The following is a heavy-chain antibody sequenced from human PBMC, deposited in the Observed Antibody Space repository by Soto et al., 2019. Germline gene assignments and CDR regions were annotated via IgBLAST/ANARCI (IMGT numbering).Heavy chain of an antibody. CDR3: ARDRYPGIAAAGRLVIDY. CDR1: GFTFSDYY. CDR2: ISSSGSTI. D-gene: IGHD6-13*01. J-gene: IGHJ4*02. Sequence: GGSLRLSCAASGFTFSDYYMSWIRQAPGKGLEWVSYISSSGSTIYYADSVKGRFTISRDNAKNSLYLQMNSLRAEDTAVYYCARDRYPGIAAAGRLVIDYWGQGTLVTSPQ. V-gene: IGHV3-11*01.